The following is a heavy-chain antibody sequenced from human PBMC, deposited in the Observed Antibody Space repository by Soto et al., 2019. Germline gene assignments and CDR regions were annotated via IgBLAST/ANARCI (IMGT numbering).Heavy chain of an antibody. D-gene: IGHD2-2*01. CDR2: ISAYNGNT. CDR3: ARDVAGSGEGSTSSLWVYYYYGMDV. V-gene: IGHV1-18*01. CDR1: GYTFTSYG. J-gene: IGHJ6*02. Sequence: GASVKVSCKASGYTFTSYGISWVRQAPGQGLEWMGWISAYNGNTNYAQKLQGRVTMTTDTSTSTAYMELRSLRSDDTAVYYCARDVAGSGEGSTSSLWVYYYYGMDVWGQGTTVTVSS.